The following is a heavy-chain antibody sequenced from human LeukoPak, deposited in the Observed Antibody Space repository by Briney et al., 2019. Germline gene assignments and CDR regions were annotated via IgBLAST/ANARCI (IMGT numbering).Heavy chain of an antibody. CDR2: MYTGGST. CDR3: AREGTGYSTGWYEDWFDP. J-gene: IGHJ5*02. D-gene: IGHD6-19*01. Sequence: SETLSLTCTVSGGSISSSTYYWGWIRQPPGKGLEWIGRMYTGGSTNYNPSLKSRVTISVDTSKNQFSLKLSSVTAADTAVYYCAREGTGYSTGWYEDWFDPWGQGTLVTVSS. V-gene: IGHV4-39*07. CDR1: GGSISSSTYY.